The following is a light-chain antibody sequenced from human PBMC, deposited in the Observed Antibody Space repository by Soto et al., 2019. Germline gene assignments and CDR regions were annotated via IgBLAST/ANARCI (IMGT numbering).Light chain of an antibody. J-gene: IGKJ1*01. CDR1: QSVGRY. V-gene: IGKV3-11*01. Sequence: VMTQAPATLAVAPGERATVSCRASQSVGRYLAWYQHKPGQSPRLLIYDASNRATGIPARFSGSGSGTDFTLTISRLEPEDFAVYYCLHRSDWRTFGRGTKVDIK. CDR3: LHRSDWRT. CDR2: DAS.